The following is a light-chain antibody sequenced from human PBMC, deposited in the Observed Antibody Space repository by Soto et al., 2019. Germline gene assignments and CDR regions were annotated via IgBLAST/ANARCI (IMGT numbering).Light chain of an antibody. CDR3: QQLSNWHPFT. V-gene: IGKV3-11*01. CDR2: DAS. CDR1: QSVSSY. J-gene: IGKJ3*01. Sequence: EIVLTQSPATLSLSPGERATLSCRASQSVSSYLAWYQQKPGQAPRLLIYDASNRATGIPARFSGSGSGTDFTLTISSLEPEDFAVYYCQQLSNWHPFTFGPGTKVDIK.